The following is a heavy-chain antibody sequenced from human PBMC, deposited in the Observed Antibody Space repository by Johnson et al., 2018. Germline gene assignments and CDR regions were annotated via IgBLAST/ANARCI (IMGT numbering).Heavy chain of an antibody. CDR2: LSSRSSHI. D-gene: IGHD5-12*01. CDR3: ARDPRGEWLRLGSPYIDV. J-gene: IGHJ6*03. Sequence: EVQLVESGGGLVKPGGSLRLSCAASGFTFSTYAMNWVRQAPGKGLEWVSSLSSRSSHIYYADSVKGRFTVSRDNAKNSLYLQMNSLRAEDTAVYYFARDPRGEWLRLGSPYIDVWGKGTTVTVSS. V-gene: IGHV3-21*01. CDR1: GFTFSTYA.